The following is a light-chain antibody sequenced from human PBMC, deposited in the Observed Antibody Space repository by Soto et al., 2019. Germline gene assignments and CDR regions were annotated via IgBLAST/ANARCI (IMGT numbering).Light chain of an antibody. CDR3: HQYNDWPRT. CDR1: QSISIN. Sequence: EIVMTQSPATLSVSPGERVTISCRASQSISINLAWYQQKPGKAPRLLFYGASTVATGIPARFSGSGSGTEFTLTISSLQSEDSAVYYCHQYNDWPRTFGQGTKLEI. J-gene: IGKJ2*01. CDR2: GAS. V-gene: IGKV3-15*01.